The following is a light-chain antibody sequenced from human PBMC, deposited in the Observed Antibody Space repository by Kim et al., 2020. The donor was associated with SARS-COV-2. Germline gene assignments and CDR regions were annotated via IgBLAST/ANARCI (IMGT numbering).Light chain of an antibody. Sequence: EIVLTQSPGTLSLSPGERVTLSCRASQTITNNYLAWYQQRTGQAPRVLIYGASSRSTGVPERFSGSGSGTDFTLTLSRLEPADFAVYYCQHYGPLPFPFGQGTRLEIK. V-gene: IGKV3-20*01. CDR3: QHYGPLPFP. CDR1: QTITNNY. CDR2: GAS. J-gene: IGKJ5*01.